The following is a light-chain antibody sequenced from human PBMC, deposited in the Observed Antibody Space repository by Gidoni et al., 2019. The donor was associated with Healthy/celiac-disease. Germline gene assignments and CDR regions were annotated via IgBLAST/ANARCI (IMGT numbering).Light chain of an antibody. V-gene: IGKV3-11*01. CDR3: QQRSNWPLT. J-gene: IGKJ4*01. CDR2: DAS. CDR1: QSVSSY. Sequence: EIVLTQSPATLSLSPGERATLSCRASQSVSSYLAWYQQKPGQAPRLLIYDASNRPTATPARFSGSGSGTDFTLTISSLEPEDFAVYYCQQRSNWPLTFGGGTKVEIK.